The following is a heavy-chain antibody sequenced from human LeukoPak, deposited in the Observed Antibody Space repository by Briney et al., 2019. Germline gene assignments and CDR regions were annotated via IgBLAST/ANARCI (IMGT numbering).Heavy chain of an antibody. CDR2: ISGSGGST. D-gene: IGHD3-22*01. CDR3: ARDGEDDQYYYDSSGYSY. V-gene: IGHV3-23*01. Sequence: PGGSLRLSCAASGFTFSSYAMSWVRQAPGKGLEWVSAISGSGGSTYYADSVKGRFTISRDNSKNTLYLQMNSLRAEDTAVYYCARDGEDDQYYYDSSGYSYWGQGTLVTVSS. J-gene: IGHJ4*02. CDR1: GFTFSSYA.